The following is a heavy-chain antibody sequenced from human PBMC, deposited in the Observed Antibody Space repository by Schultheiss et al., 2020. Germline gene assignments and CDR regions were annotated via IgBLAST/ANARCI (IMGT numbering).Heavy chain of an antibody. CDR3: AIPGSYDYYYYGMDV. CDR2: IYYSGST. V-gene: IGHV4-39*01. Sequence: SETLSLTCTVSGGSISSSSYYWGWIRQPPGKGLEWIGSIYYSGSTYYNPSLKSRVTISVDTSKNQFSLKLSSVTAADTAVYYCAIPGSYDYYYYGMDVWGQVTTVTVSS. CDR1: GGSISSSSYY. J-gene: IGHJ6*02.